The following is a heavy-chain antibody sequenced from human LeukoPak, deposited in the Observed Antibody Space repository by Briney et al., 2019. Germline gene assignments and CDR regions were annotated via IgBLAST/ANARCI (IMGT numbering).Heavy chain of an antibody. J-gene: IGHJ6*02. V-gene: IGHV3-21*01. CDR1: GFTFSSYS. Sequence: GGSLRLSCATSGFTFSSYSMNCVRQAPGKGLEWVSSISSGSSYIYYADSVKGRFTVSRDNAKNSLYLQMNSLRAEDTAVYYCARDPDGGNSGAHYYYGMDVWGQGTTVTVSS. CDR3: ARDPDGGNSGAHYYYGMDV. CDR2: ISSGSSYI. D-gene: IGHD4-23*01.